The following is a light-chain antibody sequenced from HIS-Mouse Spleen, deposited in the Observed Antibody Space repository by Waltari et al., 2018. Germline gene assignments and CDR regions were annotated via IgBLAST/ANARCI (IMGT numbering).Light chain of an antibody. CDR1: QGISSY. J-gene: IGKJ1*01. CDR2: AAS. V-gene: IGKV1-8*01. CDR3: QQYYSYPPWT. Sequence: AIRMTQSPSSLSASTGDRVTITCRAMQGISSYLAWYQQKPGKAPKLLIYAASTLQSGVPSRFSGSGSGTDFTLTISCLQSEDFATYYCQQYYSYPPWTFGQGTKVEIK.